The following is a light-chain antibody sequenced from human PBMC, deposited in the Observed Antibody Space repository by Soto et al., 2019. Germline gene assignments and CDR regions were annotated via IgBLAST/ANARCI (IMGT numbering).Light chain of an antibody. J-gene: IGLJ2*01. V-gene: IGLV1-44*01. Sequence: QTVVTQPPSASGTPGQRVTISCSGSSSNIGSNTVNWYQQLPGTAPKLLIYSNNQRPSGVPDRFSGSKSGTSASLAISGLQSEDEADYYCAAWDDSLNGVVFGGGTKLPVL. CDR3: AAWDDSLNGVV. CDR1: SSNIGSNT. CDR2: SNN.